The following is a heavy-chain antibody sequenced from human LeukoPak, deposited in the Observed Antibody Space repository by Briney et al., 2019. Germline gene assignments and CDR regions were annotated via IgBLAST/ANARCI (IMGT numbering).Heavy chain of an antibody. V-gene: IGHV4-59*08. CDR2: IYYSGST. J-gene: IGHJ4*02. D-gene: IGHD6-6*01. Sequence: SETLSLTCTVSGGSLSSYYWSWIRQPPGKGLEWIGYIYYSGSTNYNPSLKRRVTISVDTSKNHFSLKLSSVTAADTAVYYCARHGIAARLLDYWGQGTLVTVSS. CDR3: ARHGIAARLLDY. CDR1: GGSLSSYY.